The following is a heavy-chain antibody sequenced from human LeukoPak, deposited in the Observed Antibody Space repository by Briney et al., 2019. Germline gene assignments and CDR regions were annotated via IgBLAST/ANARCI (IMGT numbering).Heavy chain of an antibody. CDR3: ARAHGSGSYDY. J-gene: IGHJ4*02. V-gene: IGHV3-74*01. CDR2: INSDGSST. CDR1: GFTFDDYA. Sequence: PGGSLRLSCAASGFTFDDYAMHWVRQAPGKGLVWVSRINSDGSSTSYADSVKGRFTISRDNAKNTLYLQMNSLRAEDTAVYYCARAHGSGSYDYWGQGTLVTVSS. D-gene: IGHD3-10*01.